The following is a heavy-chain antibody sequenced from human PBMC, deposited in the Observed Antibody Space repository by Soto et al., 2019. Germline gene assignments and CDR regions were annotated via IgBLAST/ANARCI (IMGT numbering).Heavy chain of an antibody. V-gene: IGHV3-48*01. J-gene: IGHJ4*02. CDR3: TSSASPDAY. D-gene: IGHD1-26*01. CDR2: INSGSTSV. Sequence: EVQLVESGGGLVQPGGSLRLSCVASGFDFNSYSMNGVRQAPGKGLEWISYINSGSTSVFYADSVKGRFTISRDNAKNSLYLQMNSLRAEDTAVYYCTSSASPDAYWGQGTLVTVSS. CDR1: GFDFNSYS.